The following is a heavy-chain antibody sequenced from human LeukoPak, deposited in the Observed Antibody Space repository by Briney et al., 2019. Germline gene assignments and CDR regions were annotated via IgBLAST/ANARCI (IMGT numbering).Heavy chain of an antibody. CDR3: ARAPATGTVDY. CDR1: GSTFSSYW. D-gene: IGHD1-1*01. V-gene: IGHV3-7*04. CDR2: INQDGAAQ. J-gene: IGHJ4*02. Sequence: GGSLRLSCTASGSTFSSYWMSWVRQAPGKGLEWVDNINQDGAAQYYVDSVKGRFTISRDNAQNSLFLQMNSLRGEDTAVYYCARAPATGTVDYWGQGTLVTVSS.